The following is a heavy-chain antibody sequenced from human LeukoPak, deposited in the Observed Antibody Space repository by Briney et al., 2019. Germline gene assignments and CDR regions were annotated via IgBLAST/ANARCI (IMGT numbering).Heavy chain of an antibody. V-gene: IGHV4-59*12. D-gene: IGHD3-10*01. Sequence: SETLSLTCTVSGGSISSYYWSWIRQPPGKGLEWIGYIYYSGSTNYNPSLKSRVTISVDTSKNQFSLKLSSVTAADTAVYYCARVHGSGTLIRPLFDYWGQGTLVTVSS. CDR2: IYYSGST. CDR3: ARVHGSGTLIRPLFDY. CDR1: GGSISSYY. J-gene: IGHJ4*02.